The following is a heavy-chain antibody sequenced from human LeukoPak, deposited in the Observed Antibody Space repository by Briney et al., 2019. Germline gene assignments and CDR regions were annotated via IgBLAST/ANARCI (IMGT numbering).Heavy chain of an antibody. CDR2: ISGSGGST. CDR3: ACPPHPHRYCGSTSCRNYYYYYMDV. V-gene: IGHV3-23*01. D-gene: IGHD2-2*01. Sequence: PGGSLRLSCAGSGFTFSSYGMNWVRQAPGKGLEWVSSISGSGGSTYYADSVKGRFTISRDNSKNTLYLQMNSLRAEDTAVYYCACPPHPHRYCGSTSCRNYYYYYMDVWGKGTTVTVSS. CDR1: GFTFSSYG. J-gene: IGHJ6*03.